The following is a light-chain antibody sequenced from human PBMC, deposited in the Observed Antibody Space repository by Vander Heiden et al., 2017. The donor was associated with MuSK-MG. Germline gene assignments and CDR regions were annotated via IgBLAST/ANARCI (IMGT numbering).Light chain of an antibody. CDR1: SSNNGRNT. CDR3: AAWHDSLNGGV. V-gene: IGLV1-44*01. CDR2: RNN. J-gene: IGLJ3*02. Sequence: QSILTQPPSASGTPGQRVTISCSGSSSNNGRNTGNWYQHRPGTAPKLLIYRNNRRPSGVPDRFSGSKSGTSDSLTINGLQAEDEADYDCAAWHDSLNGGVFGGGTKLTVL.